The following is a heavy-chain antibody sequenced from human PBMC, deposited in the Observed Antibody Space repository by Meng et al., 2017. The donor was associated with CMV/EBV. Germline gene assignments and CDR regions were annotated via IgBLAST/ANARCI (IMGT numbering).Heavy chain of an antibody. D-gene: IGHD6-6*01. Sequence: GGSLRLSCAASGFTFSSYAMHWVRQAPGKGLEWVAVISYDGSNKYYADSVKGRFTISRDNSKNTLYLQMNSLRAEDTAVYYCVRGGIAARPFKVDYWGQGTLVTSPQ. CDR1: GFTFSSYA. CDR3: VRGGIAARPFKVDY. V-gene: IGHV3-30-3*01. CDR2: ISYDGSNK. J-gene: IGHJ4*02.